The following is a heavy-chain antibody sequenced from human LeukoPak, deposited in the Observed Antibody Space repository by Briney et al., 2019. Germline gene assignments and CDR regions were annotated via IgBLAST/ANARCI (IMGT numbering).Heavy chain of an antibody. CDR1: GFTFSSYA. CDR3: ASLQVF. CDR2: IYYDGSHK. Sequence: PGGSLRLSCAASGFTFSSYAMSWVRQAPGKGLEWVGAIYYDGSHKFYVDSVKGRFTISRDNSKNTLYLQMNSLRAEDTGVYYCASLQVFWGQGTLVTVSS. J-gene: IGHJ4*02. D-gene: IGHD5-24*01. V-gene: IGHV3-33*08.